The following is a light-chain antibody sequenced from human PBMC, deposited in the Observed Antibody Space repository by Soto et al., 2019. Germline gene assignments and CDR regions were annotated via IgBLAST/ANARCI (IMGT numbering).Light chain of an antibody. CDR1: SSDVGSYNF. CDR3: CSYAGNSGV. Sequence: QSVVTQPASVSGSPGQSIIISCTGTSSDVGSYNFVSWYQQHPGKAPKLMIYEVSKRPSGVSNRFSGSKSGNTASLTISGLQPEDEADYYCCSYAGNSGVFGGGTQLTVL. J-gene: IGLJ3*02. CDR2: EVS. V-gene: IGLV2-23*02.